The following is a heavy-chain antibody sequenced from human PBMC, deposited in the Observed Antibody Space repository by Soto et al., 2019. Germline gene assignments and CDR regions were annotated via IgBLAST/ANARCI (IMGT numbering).Heavy chain of an antibody. V-gene: IGHV3-23*01. D-gene: IGHD6-19*01. CDR3: AKSCFSSGCYVDAFDI. CDR2: ISGSGGST. J-gene: IGHJ3*02. CDR1: GFTFSSYA. Sequence: QPGGSLRLSCAASGFTFSSYAMSWVRQAPGKGLEWVSAISGSGGSTYYADSVKGRFTISRDNSKNTLYLQMNSLRAEDTAVYYCAKSCFSSGCYVDAFDIWGQGTMVTVSS.